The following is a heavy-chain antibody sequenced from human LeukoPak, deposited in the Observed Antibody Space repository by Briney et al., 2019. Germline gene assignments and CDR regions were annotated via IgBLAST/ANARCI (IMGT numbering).Heavy chain of an antibody. V-gene: IGHV1-69*13. J-gene: IGHJ4*02. CDR1: GGTFSSYA. D-gene: IGHD6-19*01. CDR3: ARAVWKWLVPVSFDY. Sequence: ASVKVSCKASGGTFSSYAISWVRQAPGQGLEWMGGIIPIFGTANYAQKFQGRVTVTADESTSTAYMELSSLRSGDTAVYYCARAVWKWLVPVSFDYWGQGTLVTVSS. CDR2: IIPIFGTA.